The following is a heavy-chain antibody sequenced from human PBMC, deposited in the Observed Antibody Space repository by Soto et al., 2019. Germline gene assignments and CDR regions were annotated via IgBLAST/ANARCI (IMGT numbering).Heavy chain of an antibody. V-gene: IGHV4-34*01. CDR1: GGSFSDYY. CDR2: INHSGST. J-gene: IGHJ4*02. Sequence: ETLTLSWAVAGGSFSDYYWGWIRQPPGKGLEWIGEINHSGSTNYNPSLKSRVTISLDTSKNQFSLKLSSVTAADTAVYYCARRLLRAPDYWGQGTVVTVSS. CDR3: ARRLLRAPDY. D-gene: IGHD3-16*01.